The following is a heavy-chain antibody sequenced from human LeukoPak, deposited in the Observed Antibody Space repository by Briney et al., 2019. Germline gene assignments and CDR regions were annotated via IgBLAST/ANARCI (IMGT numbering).Heavy chain of an antibody. J-gene: IGHJ3*02. CDR1: GGSISSYY. CDR3: ARNYGGYCSSTSCYTGAFDI. Sequence: PSETLSLTCTVSGGSISSYYWSWIRQPPGKGLEWNGYIYYSGSTNYNPSLKSRVTISVDTSKNQFSLKLSSVTAADTAVYYCARNYGGYCSSTSCYTGAFDIWGQGTMVTVSS. D-gene: IGHD2-2*02. CDR2: IYYSGST. V-gene: IGHV4-59*08.